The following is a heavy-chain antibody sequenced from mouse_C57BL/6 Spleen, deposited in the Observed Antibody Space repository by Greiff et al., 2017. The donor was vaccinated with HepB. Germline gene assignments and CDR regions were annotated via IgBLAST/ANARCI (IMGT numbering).Heavy chain of an antibody. CDR2: ISSGGDYI. Sequence: EVKVVESGEGLVKPGGSLKLSCAASGFTFSSYAMSWVRQTPEKRLEWVAYISSGGDYIYYADTVKGRFTISRDNARNTLYLQMSSLKSEDTAMYDSTRVITGDYFDYWGQGTTLTVSS. CDR1: GFTFSSYA. D-gene: IGHD4-1*01. J-gene: IGHJ2*01. CDR3: TRVITGDYFDY. V-gene: IGHV5-9-1*02.